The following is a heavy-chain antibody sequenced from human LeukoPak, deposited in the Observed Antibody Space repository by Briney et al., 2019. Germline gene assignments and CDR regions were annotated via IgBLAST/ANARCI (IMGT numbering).Heavy chain of an antibody. CDR2: NSGGSS. J-gene: IGHJ4*02. CDR3: AKDLGSSGWYIDY. CDR1: GFTFSTYG. D-gene: IGHD6-19*01. Sequence: PGRFLRLSCAASGFTFSTYGVYWVRQAPGKGLEWVSSNSGGSSYYADSVKGRFTISRDNSKNTLYLQMNSLRAEDTAVYYCAKDLGSSGWYIDYWGQGTLVTVSS. V-gene: IGHV3-23*01.